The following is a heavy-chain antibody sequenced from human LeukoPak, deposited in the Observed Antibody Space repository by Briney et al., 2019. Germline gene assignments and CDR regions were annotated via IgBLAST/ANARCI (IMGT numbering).Heavy chain of an antibody. J-gene: IGHJ3*01. CDR2: IRGRSSTT. CDR3: ATVINQVTTYGSSGYYASGAFDV. D-gene: IGHD3-22*01. CDR1: EFTLNTYS. Sequence: GGSLRLSCAASEFTLNTYSVTWVRQAPGKGLEWLSSIRGRSSTTYYADSVKGRFTISSDNAKNALYLQMNSLRAEDTAVYYCATVINQVTTYGSSGYYASGAFDVSGQGTMVTVSS. V-gene: IGHV3-48*04.